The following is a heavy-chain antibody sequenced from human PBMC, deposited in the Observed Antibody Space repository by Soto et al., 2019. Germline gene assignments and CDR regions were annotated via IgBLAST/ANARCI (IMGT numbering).Heavy chain of an antibody. J-gene: IGHJ5*02. V-gene: IGHV4-39*01. D-gene: IGHD2-2*01. CDR1: GGSISSSSYY. CDR2: IYYSGST. Sequence: SETLSLTCTVSGGSISSSSYYWGWIRQPPGKGLEWIGSIYYSGSTYYNPSLESRVTISVDTSKNQFSLKLSSVTAADTAVYYCARHKGLDCSNTNCYPAWFDPRGQGTLVTVSS. CDR3: ARHKGLDCSNTNCYPAWFDP.